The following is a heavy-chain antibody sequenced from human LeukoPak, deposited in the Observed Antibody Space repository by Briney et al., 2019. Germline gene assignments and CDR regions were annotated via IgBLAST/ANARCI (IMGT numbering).Heavy chain of an antibody. CDR3: AKIDVDIVATIPSWDFDY. D-gene: IGHD5-12*01. V-gene: IGHV3-23*01. Sequence: GGSLRLSCAASGFTFSSYAMSWVRQAPGKGLEWVSAISGSGGSTYYADSMKGRFTISRDNSKNTLYLQMNSLRAEDTAVYYCAKIDVDIVATIPSWDFDYWGQGTLVTVSS. CDR1: GFTFSSYA. CDR2: ISGSGGST. J-gene: IGHJ4*02.